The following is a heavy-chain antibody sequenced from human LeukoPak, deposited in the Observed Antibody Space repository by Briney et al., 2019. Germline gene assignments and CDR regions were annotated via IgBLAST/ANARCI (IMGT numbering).Heavy chain of an antibody. Sequence: GGSLRLSCAASGFTFSSYSMNWARQAPGKGLEWVSSISSSSSYIYYADSVKGRFTISRDNAKNSLYQQMNSLRAEDTAVYYCARHITGDFDYWGQGTLVTVSS. CDR1: GFTFSSYS. V-gene: IGHV3-21*01. D-gene: IGHD7-27*01. CDR3: ARHITGDFDY. CDR2: ISSSSSYI. J-gene: IGHJ4*02.